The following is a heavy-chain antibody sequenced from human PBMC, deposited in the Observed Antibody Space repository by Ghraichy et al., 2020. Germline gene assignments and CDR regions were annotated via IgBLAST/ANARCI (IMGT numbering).Heavy chain of an antibody. CDR1: GDSISSTHYY. V-gene: IGHV4-39*05. J-gene: IGHJ5*02. CDR3: VKDHGDFGAGRWFDP. CDR2: ISYRGST. D-gene: IGHD4-17*01. Sequence: SETPSLTCSVSGDSISSTHYYWGWIRQPPGKGLEWIGSISYRGSTYSNPSLKSRVTLSVDTSKNQFSLKVTSMTAADTAVYFCVKDHGDFGAGRWFDPWGLGNMVTVSS.